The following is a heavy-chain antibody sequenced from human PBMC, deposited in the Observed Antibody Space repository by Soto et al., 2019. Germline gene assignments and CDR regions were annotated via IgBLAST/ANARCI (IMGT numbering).Heavy chain of an antibody. V-gene: IGHV1-18*01. Sequence: QVQLVQSGAEVKKPGASVKVSCKASGYTFTSYGISWVRQAPGQGLEWMGWISAYNGNTNYAQKLQGRVTMTTDTSTSTAYMELRSLRSDDTAVYYCARDQGKCSGGSCYGILPWILSWFDPWGQGTLVTVSS. CDR3: ARDQGKCSGGSCYGILPWILSWFDP. D-gene: IGHD2-15*01. CDR2: ISAYNGNT. CDR1: GYTFTSYG. J-gene: IGHJ5*02.